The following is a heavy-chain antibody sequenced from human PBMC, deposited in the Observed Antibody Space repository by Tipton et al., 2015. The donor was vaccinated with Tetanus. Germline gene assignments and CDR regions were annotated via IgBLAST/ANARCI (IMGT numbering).Heavy chain of an antibody. CDR2: ISAYNGNT. J-gene: IGHJ6*02. CDR1: GYTFTSYG. D-gene: IGHD3-10*01. Sequence: QLVQSRAEVKKPGASVKVSCKASGYTFTSYGISWVRQAPGQGLEWMGWISAYNGNTNYAQKLQGRVTMTTDTSTSTAYMELRSLRSDDTAVYYCARATYYYGSGHVCYYYGMDVWGQGTTVTVSS. CDR3: ARATYYYGSGHVCYYYGMDV. V-gene: IGHV1-18*01.